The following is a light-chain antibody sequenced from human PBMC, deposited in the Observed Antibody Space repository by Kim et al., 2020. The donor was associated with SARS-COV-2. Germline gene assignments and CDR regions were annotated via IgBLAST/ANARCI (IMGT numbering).Light chain of an antibody. CDR3: QAWDSSTG. CDR1: KLGDKY. CDR2: QDS. V-gene: IGLV3-1*01. Sequence: SYELTQPPSVSVSPGQTASITCSGDKLGDKYACWYQQKPGQSPVLVIYQDSKRPSGIPERFSGSNSGNTATLTISGTQAMDEADYYCQAWDSSTGLGGGT. J-gene: IGLJ2*01.